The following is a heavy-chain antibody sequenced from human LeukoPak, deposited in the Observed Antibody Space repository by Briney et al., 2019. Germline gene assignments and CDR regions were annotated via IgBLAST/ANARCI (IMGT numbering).Heavy chain of an antibody. CDR1: GFTFSSYW. CDR3: ARDRGGLDP. CDR2: IYSGGST. J-gene: IGHJ5*02. D-gene: IGHD2-15*01. Sequence: GGSLRLSCAASGFTFSSYWMSWVRQAPGKGLEWVSVIYSGGSTYYADSVKGRFTISRDNSKNTLCLQMNSLRAEDTAVYYCARDRGGLDPWGQGTLVTVSS. V-gene: IGHV3-53*01.